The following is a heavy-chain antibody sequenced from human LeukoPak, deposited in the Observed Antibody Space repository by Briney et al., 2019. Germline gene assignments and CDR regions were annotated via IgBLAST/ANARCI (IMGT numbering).Heavy chain of an antibody. D-gene: IGHD2-2*01. CDR2: TSAYNGNT. J-gene: IGHJ4*02. CDR1: GYTLTSYS. Sequence: GASVKVSCKASGYTLTSYSISWVRQAPGQGLEWMGWTSAYNGNTDLAQKLQGRVTMTTDTSTSTAYMELRSLRSDDTAVYYCARDLAGARAGVGGQLPSIPILDRFDYWGQGTLVTVSS. V-gene: IGHV1-18*01. CDR3: ARDLAGARAGVGGQLPSIPILDRFDY.